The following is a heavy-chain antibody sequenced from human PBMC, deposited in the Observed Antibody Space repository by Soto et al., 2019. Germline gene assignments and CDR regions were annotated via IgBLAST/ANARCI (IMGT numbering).Heavy chain of an antibody. CDR1: GFSFSDYS. J-gene: IGHJ4*02. D-gene: IGHD6-13*01. CDR3: ARARGNSWYEDY. Sequence: GGSLRLSCAASGFSFSDYSFSWVRQTPGKGLEWVSSITPTSDYILYADSVKGRFTISRDDAKTSLFLQMDSLRAEDTAVYYCARARGNSWYEDYWGRGTLVTVSS. V-gene: IGHV3-21*01. CDR2: ITPTSDYI.